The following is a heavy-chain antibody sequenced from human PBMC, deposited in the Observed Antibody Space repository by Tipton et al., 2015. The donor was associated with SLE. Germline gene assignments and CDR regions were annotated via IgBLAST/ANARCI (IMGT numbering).Heavy chain of an antibody. J-gene: IGHJ6*02. CDR1: GFTFSSYW. D-gene: IGHD3-16*02. CDR3: ARDRPFTFGGVIVYYYYGMDV. CDR2: IKQDGSEK. V-gene: IGHV3-7*05. Sequence: GSLRLSCAASGFTFSSYWMSWVRQAPGKGLEWVANIKQDGSEKYYVDSVKGRFTISRDNAKNSLYLQMNSLRAEDTAVYYCARDRPFTFGGVIVYYYYGMDVWGQGTTVTVSS.